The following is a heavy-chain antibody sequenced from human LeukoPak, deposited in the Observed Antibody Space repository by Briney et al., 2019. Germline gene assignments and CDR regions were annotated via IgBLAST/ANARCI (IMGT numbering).Heavy chain of an antibody. D-gene: IGHD4/OR15-4a*01. Sequence: GRSLRLSCAASGFTLSDYYARWIRQASGKGLEWVAFISNSGFTTYYADSVKGRFTVSRDNAKDSVSLQMNSLRAEDTARYCCAREDSGGNSFDYWGQGAKVTVS. J-gene: IGHJ4*02. CDR3: AREDSGGNSFDY. CDR1: GFTLSDYY. CDR2: ISNSGFTT. V-gene: IGHV3-11*01.